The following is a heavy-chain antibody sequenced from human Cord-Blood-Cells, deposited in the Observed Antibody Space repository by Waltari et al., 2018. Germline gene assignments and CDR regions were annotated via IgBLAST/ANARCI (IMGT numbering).Heavy chain of an antibody. Sequence: QLQLQESGPGLVKPSETLSLTCTVSGGSISSSSYYWGWIRQPPGKGLGWIGGIFYRGRTYSNPSLKSRVTISVDTSKNQFSLKLSSVTAADTAVYYCARGYEGGWYSHYYYYYMDVWGKGTTVTVSS. CDR1: GGSISSSSYY. J-gene: IGHJ6*03. CDR3: ARGYEGGWYSHYYYYYMDV. D-gene: IGHD6-19*01. CDR2: IFYRGRT. V-gene: IGHV4-39*07.